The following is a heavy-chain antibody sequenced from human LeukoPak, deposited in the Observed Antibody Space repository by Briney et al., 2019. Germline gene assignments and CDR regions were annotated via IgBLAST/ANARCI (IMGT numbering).Heavy chain of an antibody. D-gene: IGHD3-22*01. V-gene: IGHV3-48*03. CDR2: ISSSGSTI. CDR1: GFTFSSYE. CDR3: ARDTRHYYESSGYIRIEGSQDFDY. J-gene: IGHJ4*02. Sequence: PGGSLRLSCAASGFTFSSYEMNWVRQAPGKGLGWVSYISSSGSTIYYADSVKGRFTISRDNAKNSLYLQMNSLRAEDTAVYYCARDTRHYYESSGYIRIEGSQDFDYWGQGTLVTVSS.